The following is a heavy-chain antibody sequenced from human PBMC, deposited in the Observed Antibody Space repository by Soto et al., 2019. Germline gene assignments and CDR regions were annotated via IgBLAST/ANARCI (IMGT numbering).Heavy chain of an antibody. J-gene: IGHJ5*02. CDR2: IYYSGST. Sequence: PSETLSLTCTVSGGSISSGGYYWSWIRQHPGKGLEWIGYIYYSGSTYYNPSLKSRVTISVDTSKNQFSLKLSSVTAADTAMYFCTRAERFPRPWFDPWGQGTQVTVSS. CDR1: GGSISSGGYY. CDR3: TRAERFPRPWFDP. V-gene: IGHV4-31*03. D-gene: IGHD3-10*01.